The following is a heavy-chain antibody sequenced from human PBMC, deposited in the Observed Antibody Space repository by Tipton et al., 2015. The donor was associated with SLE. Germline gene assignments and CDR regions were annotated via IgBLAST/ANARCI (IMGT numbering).Heavy chain of an antibody. CDR2: IYISGST. CDR1: GGSLSSGGYY. J-gene: IGHJ4*02. CDR3: ARLSPLAGWYYFDY. D-gene: IGHD3-9*01. Sequence: TLSLTCTVSGGSLSSGGYYWSWIRQPAGKGLEWIGRIYISGSTNYNPSLKSRVTISVDTSKNQFSLKVNSVTAADTAVYYCARLSPLAGWYYFDYWGQGTLVTVSS. V-gene: IGHV4-61*02.